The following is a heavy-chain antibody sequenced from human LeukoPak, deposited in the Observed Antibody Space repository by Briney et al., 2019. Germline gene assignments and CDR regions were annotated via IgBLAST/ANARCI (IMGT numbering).Heavy chain of an antibody. V-gene: IGHV3-33*06. CDR2: IWYDGSNK. J-gene: IGHJ4*02. CDR3: AKDMQTWPRFPDY. Sequence: GGSLRLSCAASGFTFSSYGMHWVRQAPGKGLEWVAVIWYDGSNKYYADSVKGRFTTSRDNSKNTLYLQMNGLRVEDTAVYYCAKDMQTWPRFPDYWGQGTLVTVSS. CDR1: GFTFSSYG. D-gene: IGHD5-12*01.